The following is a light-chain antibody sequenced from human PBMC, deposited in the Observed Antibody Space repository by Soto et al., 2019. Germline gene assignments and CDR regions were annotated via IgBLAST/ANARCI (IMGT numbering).Light chain of an antibody. Sequence: QSVLTQPASVSGSPGQSITISCTGTSSDVGGHNYVSWYQQQPGKAPKVMIYEVSNRPSGVSNRFSGSKSGNTASLTISGLQAEDEADYYCSSYTSSSTLVFGGGTKLTVL. V-gene: IGLV2-14*01. CDR1: SSDVGGHNY. CDR3: SSYTSSSTLV. J-gene: IGLJ3*02. CDR2: EVS.